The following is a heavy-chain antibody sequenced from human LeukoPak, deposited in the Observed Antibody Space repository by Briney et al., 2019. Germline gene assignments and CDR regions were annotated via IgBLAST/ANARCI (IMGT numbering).Heavy chain of an antibody. CDR3: AKASGLWSLDY. Sequence: GGSLRLSCAASGFTFSSYAMSWVRQAPGKGLGWVSAISGSGGSAYHADSVKGRFTISRDNSKNTLYLQMNSLRAEDTAVYYCAKASGLWSLDYWGQETLVTVSS. J-gene: IGHJ4*02. V-gene: IGHV3-23*01. CDR1: GFTFSSYA. D-gene: IGHD2-21*01. CDR2: ISGSGGSA.